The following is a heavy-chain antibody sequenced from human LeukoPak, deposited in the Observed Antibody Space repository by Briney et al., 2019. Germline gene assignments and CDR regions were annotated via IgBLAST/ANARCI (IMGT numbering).Heavy chain of an antibody. D-gene: IGHD1-26*01. J-gene: IGHJ5*02. CDR3: ARGRVYSGSYCWFDP. Sequence: GASVKVSCKASGYTFTSYDINWVRQATGQGLEWMGWMNPNSGNTGYAQKFQGRVTMTRNTSISTAYMELSSLRSEDTAAYYCARGRVYSGSYCWFDPWGQGTLVTVSS. CDR1: GYTFTSYD. V-gene: IGHV1-8*01. CDR2: MNPNSGNT.